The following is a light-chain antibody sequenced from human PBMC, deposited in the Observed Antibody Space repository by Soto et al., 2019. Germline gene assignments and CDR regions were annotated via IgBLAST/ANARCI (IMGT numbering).Light chain of an antibody. CDR1: QSVSSN. CDR3: QQYNNWLIT. Sequence: EIVMTQSPATLSVSPGERATLSCRASQSVSSNLAWYQQKPGQAPRLLIYGASTRATGIPARFSGSGSGKEFTLTISSLQSEEFAVYYCQQYNNWLITFGQGTRLEIK. CDR2: GAS. V-gene: IGKV3-15*01. J-gene: IGKJ5*01.